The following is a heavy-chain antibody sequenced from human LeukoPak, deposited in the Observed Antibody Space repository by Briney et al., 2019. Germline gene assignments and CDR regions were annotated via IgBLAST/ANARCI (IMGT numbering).Heavy chain of an antibody. Sequence: GASVKVSCKASGYTFTSYYMHWVRQAPGQGLEWMGIINPSGGSTSYAQKFQGRGTMTRDTSTSTVYMELSSLRSEDTAVYYCARDFADYVWGSYRSPPRYYFDYWGQGTLVTVSS. V-gene: IGHV1-46*01. CDR3: ARDFADYVWGSYRSPPRYYFDY. CDR1: GYTFTSYY. D-gene: IGHD3-16*02. J-gene: IGHJ4*02. CDR2: INPSGGST.